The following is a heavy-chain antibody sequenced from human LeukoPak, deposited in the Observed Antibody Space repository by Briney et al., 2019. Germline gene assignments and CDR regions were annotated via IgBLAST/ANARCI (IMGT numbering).Heavy chain of an antibody. CDR1: GGSISAYY. D-gene: IGHD5-24*01. Sequence: SETLSLTCTVSGGSISAYYWSWIRQPPREGLVWIGYISYSGSTKYNPSLKSRVTISVDTSKNQFSLKLRSVTAADTAVYYCARYGMATIQFFDYWGQGTLFTVSS. CDR2: ISYSGST. J-gene: IGHJ4*02. V-gene: IGHV4-59*01. CDR3: ARYGMATIQFFDY.